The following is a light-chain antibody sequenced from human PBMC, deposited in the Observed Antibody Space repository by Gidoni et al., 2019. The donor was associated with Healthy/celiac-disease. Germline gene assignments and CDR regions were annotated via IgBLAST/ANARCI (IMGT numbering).Light chain of an antibody. CDR2: GAS. Sequence: IVFTQSPGTLSLSPGERATLSCRASQSVSSSYLAWYQQKPGQAPRLLIYGASSRATGIPDRFSGSGSGTDFTLTISRLEPEDFAVYYCQQYGSSILTFGGGTKVEIK. CDR3: QQYGSSILT. V-gene: IGKV3-20*01. CDR1: QSVSSSY. J-gene: IGKJ4*01.